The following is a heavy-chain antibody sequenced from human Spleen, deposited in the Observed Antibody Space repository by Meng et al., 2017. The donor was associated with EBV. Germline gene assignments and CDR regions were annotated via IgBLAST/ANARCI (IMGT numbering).Heavy chain of an antibody. D-gene: IGHD4-23*01. Sequence: VQLGRSGSELKMPWASVKVSCKASGYTFTTYTMDWVRPAPGHGLGWMGWINTNIRNPKYAQGFSGRFVFSLDTSVSTAYLEISSLEAEDTAVYYCVRENDYGGNFWYFDLWGRGTLVTVSS. CDR3: VRENDYGGNFWYFDL. J-gene: IGHJ2*01. CDR2: INTNIRNP. CDR1: GYTFTTYT. V-gene: IGHV7-4-1*02.